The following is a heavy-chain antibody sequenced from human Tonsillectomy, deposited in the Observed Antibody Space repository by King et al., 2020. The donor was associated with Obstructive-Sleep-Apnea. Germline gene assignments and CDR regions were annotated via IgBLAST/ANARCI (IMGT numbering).Heavy chain of an antibody. CDR2: ISGDNGNT. V-gene: IGHV1-18*01. J-gene: IGHJ4*02. CDR3: ARGGRWLYSDY. CDR1: GYTFSNYG. D-gene: IGHD6-19*01. Sequence: VQLVESGAEVEKPGASVKVSCKASGYTFSNYGITWVRQAPGQGPEWRGWISGDNGNTNYAQRLQGRVTMTTDTSTSTAYMELRSLGSDDTAVYYCARGGRWLYSDYWGQGTLVTVSS.